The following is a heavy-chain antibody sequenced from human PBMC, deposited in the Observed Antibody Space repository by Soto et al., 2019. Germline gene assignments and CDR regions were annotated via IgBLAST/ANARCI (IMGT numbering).Heavy chain of an antibody. Sequence: ASVKVSCKASGYTFTNYGITWVRQAPGQGLEWMGWISAYNGDTHYTQRLQGRVTMTTDTSTSTAYMELRGLRSDDTAVYYCAKDQGYSGYDLGLTLYGMDVWGQGTTVTVSS. V-gene: IGHV1-18*01. D-gene: IGHD5-12*01. CDR1: GYTFTNYG. CDR2: ISAYNGDT. CDR3: AKDQGYSGYDLGLTLYGMDV. J-gene: IGHJ6*02.